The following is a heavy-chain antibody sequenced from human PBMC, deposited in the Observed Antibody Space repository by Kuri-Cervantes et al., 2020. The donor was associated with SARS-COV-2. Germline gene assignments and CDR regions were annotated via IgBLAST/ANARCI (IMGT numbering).Heavy chain of an antibody. J-gene: IGHJ4*02. Sequence: ASVKVSCKASGYTFTSYGISWVRQAPGQGLEWMGWINPNSGGTNYAQKFQGRVTMTRDTSISTAYMELSRLRSDDTAVYYCARTDLMLTAPDYWGQGTLVTVSS. CDR2: INPNSGGT. D-gene: IGHD1-14*01. CDR3: ARTDLMLTAPDY. V-gene: IGHV1-2*02. CDR1: GYTFTSYG.